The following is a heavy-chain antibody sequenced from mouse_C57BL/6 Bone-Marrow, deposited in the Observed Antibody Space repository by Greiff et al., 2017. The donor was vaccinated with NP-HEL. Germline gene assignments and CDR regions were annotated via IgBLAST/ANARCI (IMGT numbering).Heavy chain of an antibody. CDR1: GFSLSTFGMG. D-gene: IGHD2-1*01. CDR2: IWWDDDK. CDR3: ARMIYYCNYGY. Sequence: QVTLKECGPGILQPSQTLSLTCSFSGFSLSTFGMGVGWIRQPSGKGLEWLAHIWWDDDKYYNPALKSRLTISKDTAKNQVFLKIANVETADTATYYCARMIYYCNYGYWGQGTTLTVAS. J-gene: IGHJ2*01. V-gene: IGHV8-8*01.